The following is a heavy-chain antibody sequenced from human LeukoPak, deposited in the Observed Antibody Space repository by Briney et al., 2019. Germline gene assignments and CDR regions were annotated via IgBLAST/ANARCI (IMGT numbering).Heavy chain of an antibody. CDR3: AKGGRGIN. CDR1: GGSFSGYY. V-gene: IGHV4-34*01. D-gene: IGHD1-26*01. CDR2: INHSGST. J-gene: IGHJ4*02. Sequence: SETLSLTCAVYGGSFSGYYWSWIRQPPGKGLEWIGEINHSGSTNYNPSLKRRVTISVDTSKNQFSLKLSSVTAADTAVYYCAKGGRGINWGQGTLVTVSS.